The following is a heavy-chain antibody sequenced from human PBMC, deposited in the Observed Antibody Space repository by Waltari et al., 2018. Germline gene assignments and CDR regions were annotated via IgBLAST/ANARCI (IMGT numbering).Heavy chain of an antibody. J-gene: IGHJ4*02. V-gene: IGHV3-33*01. CDR1: GFTFSSYG. D-gene: IGHD3-10*01. CDR2: RWYDGRKK. Sequence: QAQLVESGGGVVQPGRSLRLSCAASGFTFSSYGMHWVRQAPGKGLEWVAVRWYDGRKKYYADCVKGRFTISRDNSKNTLYLQMNSLRAEDTAVYYCARGSGSYYGYRFDYWGQGTLVTVSS. CDR3: ARGSGSYYGYRFDY.